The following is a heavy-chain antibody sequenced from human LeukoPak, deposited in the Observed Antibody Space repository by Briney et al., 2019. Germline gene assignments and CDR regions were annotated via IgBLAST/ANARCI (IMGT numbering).Heavy chain of an antibody. V-gene: IGHV5-51*01. CDR1: GNSFSSYW. CDR2: IFPGDSDT. Sequence: GESLKISCKGSGNSFSSYWIAWVRQMPGKGLEWMGIIFPGDSDTRYSPSFQGQVTISADKSISTAYLQWSSLKASDTAMYYCARVRNTQAARYYFDGWGQGTLVTVSS. J-gene: IGHJ4*02. CDR3: ARVRNTQAARYYFDG. D-gene: IGHD3-9*01.